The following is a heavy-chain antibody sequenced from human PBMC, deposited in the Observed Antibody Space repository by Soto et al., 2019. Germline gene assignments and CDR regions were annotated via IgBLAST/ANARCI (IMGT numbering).Heavy chain of an antibody. D-gene: IGHD2-21*02. CDR3: ARQSSYCGVDCHSADY. CDR1: GYSFSSYS. Sequence: GESLKISCKGSGYSFSSYSINWVRQTTGKGLEWMGRIDPTVSHTDYSPSVQGRVTISVDKSTNTAYLQWDSLKASDTAMYYCARQSSYCGVDCHSADYWGQGTQVTVSS. CDR2: IDPTVSHT. V-gene: IGHV5-10-1*01. J-gene: IGHJ4*02.